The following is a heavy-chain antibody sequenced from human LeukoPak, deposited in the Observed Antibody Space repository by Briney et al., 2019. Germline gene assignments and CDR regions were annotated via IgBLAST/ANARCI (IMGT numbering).Heavy chain of an antibody. CDR3: AKDRTVRGDRPGGYYYYYGMDV. V-gene: IGHV3-9*01. J-gene: IGHJ6*02. CDR2: ISWNSGSI. CDR1: GFTFDDYA. Sequence: GGSLRLSCAASGFTFDDYAMYWVRQAPGKGLEWVSGISWNSGSIGYADSVKGRFTISRDNAKNSLYLQMNSLRAEDTALYYCAKDRTVRGDRPGGYYYYYGMDVWGQGTTVTVSS. D-gene: IGHD3-10*01.